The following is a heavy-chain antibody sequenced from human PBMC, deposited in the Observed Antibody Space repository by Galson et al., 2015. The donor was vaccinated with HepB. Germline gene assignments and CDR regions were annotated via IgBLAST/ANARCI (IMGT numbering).Heavy chain of an antibody. Sequence: SVKVSCKASGYTFTSYGISWVRQAPGQGLEWMGWISAYNGNTNYAQKLQGRVTMTTDTSTSTAYMELRSLRSDDTAVYYCARQYSSGWYGGQGFYGMDVWGQGTTVTVSS. CDR2: ISAYNGNT. D-gene: IGHD6-19*01. J-gene: IGHJ6*02. CDR1: GYTFTSYG. V-gene: IGHV1-18*04. CDR3: ARQYSSGWYGGQGFYGMDV.